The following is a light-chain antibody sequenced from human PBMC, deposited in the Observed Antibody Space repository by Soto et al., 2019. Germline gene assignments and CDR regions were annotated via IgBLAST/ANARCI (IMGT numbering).Light chain of an antibody. CDR2: KAS. CDR3: KQYNSYSSRT. Sequence: DVPMTQSPSTLSASVGDRVTITCRASQNINRWLAWYQQKPGKAPKLLIYKASSLESGVPSRFSGSGSGTEFILTTRSLQPDDFAISYCKQYNSYSSRTSGQGTKVEIK. CDR1: QNINRW. J-gene: IGKJ1*01. V-gene: IGKV1-5*03.